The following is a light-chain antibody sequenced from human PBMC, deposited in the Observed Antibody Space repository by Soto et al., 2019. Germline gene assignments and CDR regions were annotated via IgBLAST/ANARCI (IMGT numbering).Light chain of an antibody. CDR2: GAS. J-gene: IGKJ4*01. V-gene: IGKV3-20*01. Sequence: ENVLTQSPGTLSLSPGERATLSCRASQSVSSTYLAWYQQKLGQAPRLLIYGASSRATGIPDRFSGSGSGTDFTLTISRLEPEDFAVYYCKLYGSSPTFGGGNKVEIK. CDR3: KLYGSSPT. CDR1: QSVSSTY.